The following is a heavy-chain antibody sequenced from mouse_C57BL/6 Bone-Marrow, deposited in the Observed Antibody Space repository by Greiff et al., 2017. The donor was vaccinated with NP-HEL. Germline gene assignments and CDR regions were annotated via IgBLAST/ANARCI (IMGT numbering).Heavy chain of an antibody. D-gene: IGHD2-3*01. V-gene: IGHV5-6*01. J-gene: IGHJ4*01. CDR2: ISSGGSYT. CDR3: ARHGIYDGNYSP. CDR1: GFTFSSYG. Sequence: EVQLVESGGDLVKPGGSLKLSCAASGFTFSSYGMSWVRQTPDKRLEWVATISSGGSYTYYPDSVKGRFTISRDNAKNTLYLQVSSLKSEDTAMYYCARHGIYDGNYSPRGQGTSVTVSS.